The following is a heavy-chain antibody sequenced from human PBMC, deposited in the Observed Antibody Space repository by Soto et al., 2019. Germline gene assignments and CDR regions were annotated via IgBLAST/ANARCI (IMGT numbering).Heavy chain of an antibody. D-gene: IGHD2-2*01. CDR2: ISTTSTHI. J-gene: IGHJ4*02. Sequence: EVQVVESGGGLVQPGGSLRLSCAASGFTFSAYSMNWVRQGPGKGLEWVSSISTTSTHIYYADSLKGRFTISRDNVENSLYLQMNSLRAEDTAVYYCARGTTTLQREDRLDYWGQGTLVTVSS. CDR3: ARGTTTLQREDRLDY. V-gene: IGHV3-21*01. CDR1: GFTFSAYS.